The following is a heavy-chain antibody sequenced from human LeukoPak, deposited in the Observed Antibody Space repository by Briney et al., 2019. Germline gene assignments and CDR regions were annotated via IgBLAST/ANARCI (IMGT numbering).Heavy chain of an antibody. D-gene: IGHD2-2*03. CDR2: IYPGDSDT. J-gene: IGHJ6*02. CDR3: ARHVMDSGYYYYYGMDV. CDR1: GYSFTSYW. Sequence: GESLKISCKGSGYSFTSYWIGWLRQMPGKGLEWMGIIYPGDSDTRYSPSFQGQVTISADKSISTAYLQWSSLKASDTAMYYCARHVMDSGYYYYYGMDVWGQGTTVTVSS. V-gene: IGHV5-51*01.